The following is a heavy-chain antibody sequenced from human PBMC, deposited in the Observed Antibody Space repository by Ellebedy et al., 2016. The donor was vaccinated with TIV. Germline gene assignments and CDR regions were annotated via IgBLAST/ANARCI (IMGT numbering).Heavy chain of an antibody. CDR3: VHISYNWADGIGMAFDI. CDR2: IYWDDDK. CDR1: GFLLSSSGLG. V-gene: IGHV2-5*02. D-gene: IGHD1-20*01. Sequence: SGPTLVKPTQTLTLTCTFSGFLLSSSGLGVGWIRQLPGKALEWLALIYWDDDKHYNPSLKSRFTITKDTSKNQVVLTMANMDPVDTGTYYCVHISYNWADGIGMAFDIWGQGTMVTVSS. J-gene: IGHJ3*02.